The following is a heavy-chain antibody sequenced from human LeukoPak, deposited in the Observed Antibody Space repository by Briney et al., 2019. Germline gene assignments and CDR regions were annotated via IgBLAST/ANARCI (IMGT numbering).Heavy chain of an antibody. Sequence: ASETLSLTCAVYGGSFSGYYWSWIRQPPGKGLEWIGEINHSGSTNYNPSLKSRVTISVDTSKKQFSLKLSSVTAADTAVYYCARRYDFWSGYPPPLDYWGQGTLVTVSS. J-gene: IGHJ4*02. CDR3: ARRYDFWSGYPPPLDY. V-gene: IGHV4-34*01. CDR2: INHSGST. CDR1: GGSFSGYY. D-gene: IGHD3-3*01.